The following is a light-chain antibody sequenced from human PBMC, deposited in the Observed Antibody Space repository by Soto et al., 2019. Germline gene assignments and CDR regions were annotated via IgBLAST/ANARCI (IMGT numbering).Light chain of an antibody. J-gene: IGKJ3*01. CDR1: QGIRSY. CDR2: AAS. V-gene: IGKV1-9*01. Sequence: DIQLTQSPSFLSPSVGDRVTITCRASQGIRSYLAWYQQKPGKAPKLLIYAASTLQSGVPPRFSGGGSGTEFTLTISSLQPKDFATYYCQQLDSYPFTFGPGTKVHIK. CDR3: QQLDSYPFT.